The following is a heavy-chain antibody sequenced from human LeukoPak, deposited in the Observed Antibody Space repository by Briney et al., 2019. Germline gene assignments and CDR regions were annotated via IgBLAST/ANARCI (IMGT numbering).Heavy chain of an antibody. CDR1: GFTFSSYS. V-gene: IGHV3-21*01. J-gene: IGHJ4*02. D-gene: IGHD3-3*01. Sequence: PGGSLRLSCAASGFTFSSYSMNWVRQAPGKGLEWVSSISSSSSYIYYADSVKGRFTISRDNAKNSLYLQMNSLRAEDTAVYYCARGRFLEWLSPLKDYWGQGTLVTVSS. CDR3: ARGRFLEWLSPLKDY. CDR2: ISSSSSYI.